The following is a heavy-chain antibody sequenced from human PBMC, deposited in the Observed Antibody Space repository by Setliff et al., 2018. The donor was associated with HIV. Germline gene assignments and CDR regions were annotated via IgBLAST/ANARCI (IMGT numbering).Heavy chain of an antibody. CDR3: ARLDSDNPSSSYWFFDL. D-gene: IGHD5-18*01. CDR1: GGSISIYY. V-gene: IGHV4-4*07. J-gene: IGHJ2*01. CDR2: ISAGGYT. Sequence: SETLSLTCTVSGGSISIYYWSWIRQLPGEGLEWIGRISAGGYTYYNPSLQSRVTMSVDMSKNQFSLKLSSVTAADTAIYYCARLDSDNPSSSYWFFDLWGRGTLVTVSS.